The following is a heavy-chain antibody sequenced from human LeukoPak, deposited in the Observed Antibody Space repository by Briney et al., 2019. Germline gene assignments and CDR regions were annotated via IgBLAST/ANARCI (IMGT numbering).Heavy chain of an antibody. CDR1: GYTFTDYF. D-gene: IGHD3-22*01. CDR2: INPNSGGT. Sequence: ASVKVSCKASGYTFTDYFIHWVRQAPGQGLEWMGWINPNSGGTNYAQKFQGRVTMTTDTSTSTAYMELRSLRSDDTAVYYCARGFPPRRNYDSSGYYSYYFDHWGQGTLVTVSS. J-gene: IGHJ4*02. V-gene: IGHV1-18*04. CDR3: ARGFPPRRNYDSSGYYSYYFDH.